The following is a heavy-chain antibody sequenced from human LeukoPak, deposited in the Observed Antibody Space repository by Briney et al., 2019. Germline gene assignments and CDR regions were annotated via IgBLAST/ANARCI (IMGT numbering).Heavy chain of an antibody. CDR3: ARNSPNYYDSSGYFSDFDY. J-gene: IGHJ4*02. Sequence: ASVKVSCKASGYNFTNYGISWVRQAPGQGLEWMGWVSVHSANTNYAQKLQGRVTMTTDTSTSTAYMELRSLRSDDTAVYYCARNSPNYYDSSGYFSDFDYWGQGTLVTVSS. CDR1: GYNFTNYG. V-gene: IGHV1-18*01. CDR2: VSVHSANT. D-gene: IGHD3-22*01.